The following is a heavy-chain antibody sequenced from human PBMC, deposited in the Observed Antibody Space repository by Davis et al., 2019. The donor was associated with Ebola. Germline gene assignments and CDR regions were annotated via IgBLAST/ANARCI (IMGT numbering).Heavy chain of an antibody. D-gene: IGHD3/OR15-3a*01. Sequence: GESLKISCVASGFSFSDYHMNWVRQAPGKGLEWVSHMSTTGSTIYYADSVKGRFTISRGYANNSLYLQMDSLTMDDTGVYFCARDPPNGLPVYYMDVWGKGTTVTISS. CDR1: GFSFSDYH. CDR3: ARDPPNGLPVYYMDV. CDR2: MSTTGSTI. J-gene: IGHJ6*03. V-gene: IGHV3-11*04.